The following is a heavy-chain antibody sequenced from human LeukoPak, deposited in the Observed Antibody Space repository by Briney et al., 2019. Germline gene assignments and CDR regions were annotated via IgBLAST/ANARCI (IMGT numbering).Heavy chain of an antibody. D-gene: IGHD3-3*01. V-gene: IGHV4-31*03. CDR3: ARDEAIFGAGYYYGMDV. Sequence: PSQTLSLTCTVSGGSINSGGHYWSWIRQHPGKGLEWIGYINYSGSTYYNPSLKSRVTISIDTSQNQFSLKLSSVTVADTAVYYCARDEAIFGAGYYYGMDVWGQGTTVTVSS. J-gene: IGHJ6*02. CDR1: GGSINSGGHY. CDR2: INYSGST.